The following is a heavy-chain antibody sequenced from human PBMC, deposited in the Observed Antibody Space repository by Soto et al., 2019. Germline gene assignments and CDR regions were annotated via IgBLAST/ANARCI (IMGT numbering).Heavy chain of an antibody. D-gene: IGHD4-17*01. CDR2: ISYDGSNK. V-gene: IGHV3-30-3*01. CDR3: ARETLHYGGNRRGDAFDI. J-gene: IGHJ3*02. Sequence: QVQLVESGGGVVQPGRSLRLSCAASGFTFSSYAMHWVRQAPGKGLEWVAVISYDGSNKYYADSVKGRFTISRHNSKNTLYLQMNSLRAEDTALYYCARETLHYGGNRRGDAFDIWGQGTMVTVSS. CDR1: GFTFSSYA.